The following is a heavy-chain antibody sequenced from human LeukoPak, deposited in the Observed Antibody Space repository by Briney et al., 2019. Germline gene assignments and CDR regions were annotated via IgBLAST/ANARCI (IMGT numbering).Heavy chain of an antibody. CDR1: GYTFTSYY. D-gene: IGHD5-18*01. J-gene: IGHJ4*02. V-gene: IGHV1-46*01. CDR2: INPSGGST. CDR3: AREVDTAMAYYYFDY. Sequence: ASVKVSCKASGYTFTSYYMHWVRQAPGQGLEWMGIINPSGGSTSYAQKFQGRVTMTRDTSTSTVYMELSSLRSEDTAVYCCAREVDTAMAYYYFDYWGQGTLVTVSS.